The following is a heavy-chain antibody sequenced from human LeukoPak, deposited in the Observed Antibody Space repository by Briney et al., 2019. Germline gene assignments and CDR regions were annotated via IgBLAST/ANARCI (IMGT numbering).Heavy chain of an antibody. Sequence: GGSLRLSCAASGFTFSTYAMSWVRQAPGKGLEWVSAIIGGGDTTYYADSVKGRFTISRDISKNTLDLQMNSLRAEDTAVYYCAKRGGSSYYSYMDVWGKGTTVTVSS. J-gene: IGHJ6*03. CDR3: AKRGGSSYYSYMDV. D-gene: IGHD6-6*01. CDR1: GFTFSTYA. CDR2: IIGGGDTT. V-gene: IGHV3-23*01.